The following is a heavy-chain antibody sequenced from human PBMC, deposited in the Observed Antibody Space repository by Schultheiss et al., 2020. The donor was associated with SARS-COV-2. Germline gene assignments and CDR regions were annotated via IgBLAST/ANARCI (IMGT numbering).Heavy chain of an antibody. D-gene: IGHD2-2*01. Sequence: SVKVSCKASGGTFSSYAISWVRQAPGQGLEWMGRIIPIFGIANYAQKFQGRVTITADKSTSTAYMELSSLRSEDTAVYYCARVSNRRPFDYWGQGTLVTVSS. V-gene: IGHV1-69*04. CDR3: ARVSNRRPFDY. CDR2: IIPIFGIA. CDR1: GGTFSSYA. J-gene: IGHJ4*02.